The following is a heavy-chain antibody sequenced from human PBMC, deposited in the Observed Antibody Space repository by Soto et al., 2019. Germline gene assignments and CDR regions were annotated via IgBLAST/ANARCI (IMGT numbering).Heavy chain of an antibody. V-gene: IGHV4-30-4*01. CDR3: ARAGTSCKGRYYYYYYGMDV. D-gene: IGHD2-2*01. CDR1: GGSISSGDYY. Sequence: QVQLQESGPGLVKPSQTLSLTCTVSGGSISSGDYYWSWIRQPPGKGLEWIGYIYYSGSTYYNPSLKSRVTISVDTSKNQFSLKLSSVTAADTAVYYCARAGTSCKGRYYYYYYGMDVWGQGTTVTVSS. CDR2: IYYSGST. J-gene: IGHJ6*02.